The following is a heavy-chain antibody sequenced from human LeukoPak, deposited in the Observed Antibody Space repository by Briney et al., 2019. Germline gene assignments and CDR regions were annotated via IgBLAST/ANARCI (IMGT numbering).Heavy chain of an antibody. Sequence: GGSLRLSCAASGFTFSTYGMHWVRQAPGKGLEGVTFIAYDGSSEYYADSVKGRFTISRDDSKNTLYVQMNSLSAEDTAVYYCAKDLYSHASSSDVRGPDYWGQGTLVTVSS. CDR3: AKDLYSHASSSDVRGPDY. J-gene: IGHJ4*02. V-gene: IGHV3-30*02. D-gene: IGHD3-22*01. CDR1: GFTFSTYG. CDR2: IAYDGSSE.